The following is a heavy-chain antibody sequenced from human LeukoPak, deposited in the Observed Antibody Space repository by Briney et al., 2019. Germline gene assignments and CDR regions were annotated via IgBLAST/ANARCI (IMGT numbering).Heavy chain of an antibody. CDR2: INHSGST. CDR1: GGSFSGYY. Sequence: SETLSLTCAVYGGSFSGYYWSWIRQPPGKGLEWIGEINHSGSTNYNPSLKSRVTISVDTSKNQFSLKLSSVTTADTAVYYCARGIRRGIAAAGYWGQGTLVTVSS. CDR3: ARGIRRGIAAAGY. V-gene: IGHV4-34*01. J-gene: IGHJ4*02. D-gene: IGHD6-13*01.